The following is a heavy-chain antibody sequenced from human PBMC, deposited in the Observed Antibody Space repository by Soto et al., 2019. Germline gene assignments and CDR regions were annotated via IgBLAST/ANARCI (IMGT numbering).Heavy chain of an antibody. Sequence: EVQLVQSGGRVVPPGGSLRISCEASGFDFNRFTMHWVRQTPERGLEWVSYIRGDGTDIRYADSVRGRFTISRDNTKNSLYLQMYSLTTEDTALYYCAKERDCGGVCFYFDFWGQGALVTVSS. CDR2: IRGDGTDI. D-gene: IGHD2-21*01. CDR3: AKERDCGGVCFYFDF. CDR1: GFDFNRFT. J-gene: IGHJ4*02. V-gene: IGHV3-43*01.